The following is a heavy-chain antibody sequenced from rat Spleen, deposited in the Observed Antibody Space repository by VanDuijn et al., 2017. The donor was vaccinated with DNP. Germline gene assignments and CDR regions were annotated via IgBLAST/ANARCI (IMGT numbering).Heavy chain of an antibody. CDR1: GFIFSNYW. CDR2: ITNTGDST. CDR3: TSLWTLAY. Sequence: EVQLVESGGGPVQPGRSLKLSCVASGFIFSNYWMTWIRQAPGKGLEWVASITNTGDSTYYSDSVKGRFSLSRDNAKSTLYLQVNSLRSEDTASYYCTSLWTLAYWGQGTLVTVSS. V-gene: IGHV5-31*01. J-gene: IGHJ3*01. D-gene: IGHD1-3*01.